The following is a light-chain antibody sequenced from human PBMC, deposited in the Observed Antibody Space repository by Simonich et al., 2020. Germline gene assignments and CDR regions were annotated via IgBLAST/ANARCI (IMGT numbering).Light chain of an antibody. Sequence: DIVMTQSPLSLPVTPGEPASISCRSSQSLPLSNGYNYLDWYLLKQGQSPHLLIYLGSNRASGVPDRFSGSGSGTDFTLKISRVEAEDVGVYYCMQALQTPLTFGGGTKVEIK. CDR3: MQALQTPLT. CDR2: LGS. CDR1: QSLPLSNGYNY. V-gene: IGKV2-28*01. J-gene: IGKJ4*01.